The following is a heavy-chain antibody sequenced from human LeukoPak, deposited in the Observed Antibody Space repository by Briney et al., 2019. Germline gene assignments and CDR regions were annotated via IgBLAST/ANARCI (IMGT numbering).Heavy chain of an antibody. CDR2: IYYSGST. V-gene: IGHV4-39*07. CDR1: GGSISNSTYY. CDR3: ARGAEAFDY. Sequence: PSETLSLTCTVSGGSISNSTYYWGWIRQPPGKGLEWIGSIYYSGSTYYNPSLRSRITILIDTSKNQFSLKVSSVTAADTAVYYCARGAEAFDYWAREPWSPSPQ. J-gene: IGHJ4*02.